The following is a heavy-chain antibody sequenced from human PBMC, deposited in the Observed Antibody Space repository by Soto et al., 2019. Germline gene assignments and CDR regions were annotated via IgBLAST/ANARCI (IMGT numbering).Heavy chain of an antibody. CDR3: AKRTERRCSSTSCYFYYYYYMDV. Sequence: GGSLRLSCAASGFTFSSYAMSWVRQAPGKGLEWVSAISGSGGSTYYADSVKGRFTISRDNSKNTLYLQMNSLRAEDTAVYYCAKRTERRCSSTSCYFYYYYYMDVWGKGTTVTVSS. J-gene: IGHJ6*03. V-gene: IGHV3-23*01. CDR2: ISGSGGST. CDR1: GFTFSSYA. D-gene: IGHD2-2*01.